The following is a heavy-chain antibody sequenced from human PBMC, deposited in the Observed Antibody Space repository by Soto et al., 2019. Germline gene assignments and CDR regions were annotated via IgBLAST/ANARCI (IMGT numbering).Heavy chain of an antibody. D-gene: IGHD3-22*01. CDR3: ARDHHDSSGYYSYYFDY. CDR1: GFTFSSYG. V-gene: IGHV3-33*08. CDR2: IWYDGSNK. J-gene: IGHJ4*02. Sequence: GGSLRLSCAASGFTFSSYGMNWVRQAPGEGLEWVAIIWYDGSNKYYADSVKGRFTISRDNSKNTLYLQMNSLRAEDTAVYYCARDHHDSSGYYSYYFDYWGQGTLVTVSS.